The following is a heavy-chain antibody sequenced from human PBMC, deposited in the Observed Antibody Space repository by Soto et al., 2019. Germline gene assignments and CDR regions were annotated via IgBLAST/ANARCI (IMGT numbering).Heavy chain of an antibody. Sequence: SVKVSCKASGFDFGSFGIQFLRQTRGRGLEWIGWIVVASGRTNYARQLQGRVAFSRDMSSTTAYMDLYDLKSDDTAVYFCSADHPHTAIGWPVWGQGTTVTVSS. V-gene: IGHV1-58*02. CDR1: GFDFGSFG. CDR2: IVVASGRT. CDR3: SADHPHTAIGWPV. J-gene: IGHJ6*02.